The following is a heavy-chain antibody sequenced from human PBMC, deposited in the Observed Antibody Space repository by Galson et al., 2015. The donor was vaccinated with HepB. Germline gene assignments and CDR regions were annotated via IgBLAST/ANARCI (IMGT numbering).Heavy chain of an antibody. CDR2: IYWDDDK. Sequence: PALVKPTQTLTLTCTFSGFSLSTSAVGVGWIRQPPGKALEWLALIYWDDDKRYSPSLKSRLTITKDTSKNQVVLTMTNMDPVDTATYFCAHTREGSESHFIYTPSPFDYWGQGTLVTVSS. J-gene: IGHJ4*02. CDR1: GFSLSTSAVG. D-gene: IGHD3-10*01. V-gene: IGHV2-5*02. CDR3: AHTREGSESHFIYTPSPFDY.